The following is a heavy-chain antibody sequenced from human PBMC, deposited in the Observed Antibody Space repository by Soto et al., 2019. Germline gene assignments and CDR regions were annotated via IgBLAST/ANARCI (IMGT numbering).Heavy chain of an antibody. CDR2: IVGSGDDI. CDR1: GFTFSAYA. D-gene: IGHD2-8*01. Sequence: EVQLLESGGGLVQPGGSLRLSCAASGFTFSAYAMSWVRQAPGKVLECGSGIVGSGDDIHYADSVRGRFTVSRYNSKNMLFLQMNSLRGEDTAVYYSAIDGIANNGVCAAHYLWGQGKQVNVSS. V-gene: IGHV3-23*01. J-gene: IGHJ3*01. CDR3: AIDGIANNGVCAAHYL.